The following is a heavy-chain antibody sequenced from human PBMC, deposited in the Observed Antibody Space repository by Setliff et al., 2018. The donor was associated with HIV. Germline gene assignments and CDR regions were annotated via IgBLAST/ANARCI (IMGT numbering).Heavy chain of an antibody. V-gene: IGHV1-69*10. D-gene: IGHD2-15*01. CDR3: TRNYMTPEGPRRAFDI. J-gene: IGHJ3*02. CDR1: GGTFSDFR. CDR2: ITPFVGIT. Sequence: GASVKVSCKASGGTFSDFRITWVRQAPGQGLEWMGEITPFVGITNYAQKFQGRVTISADESTATAYIELNSLKTEDTAVYSCTRNYMTPEGPRRAFDIWGQGTMVTVSS.